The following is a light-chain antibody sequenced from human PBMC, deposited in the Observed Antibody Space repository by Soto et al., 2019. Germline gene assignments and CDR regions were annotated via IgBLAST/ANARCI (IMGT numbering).Light chain of an antibody. CDR3: CSYAGSPRYV. CDR2: DVS. V-gene: IGLV2-11*01. CDR1: SSDVGGYNY. J-gene: IGLJ1*01. Sequence: QSALTQPRSVSGSPGQSVTISCTGTSSDVGGYNYVSWYQQHPGKAPKVMIYDVSERPSGVPDRFSGSKSGNTPSLTISGLQAEDEADYYCCSYAGSPRYVFGTGTKLTVL.